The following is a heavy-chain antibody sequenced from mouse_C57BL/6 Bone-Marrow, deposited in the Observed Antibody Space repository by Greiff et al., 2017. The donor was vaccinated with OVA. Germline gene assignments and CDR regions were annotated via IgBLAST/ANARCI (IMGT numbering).Heavy chain of an antibody. CDR3: ARPYDGYHWYFDV. J-gene: IGHJ1*03. V-gene: IGHV1-81*01. CDR1: GYTFTSYG. D-gene: IGHD2-3*01. Sequence: VQLQQSGAELARPGASVKLSCKASGYTFTSYGISWVKQRTGQGLEWIGEIYPGSGNTYYNEKFKGKATLTADKSSSTAYMELRSLTSEDSAVYFCARPYDGYHWYFDVWGTGTTVTVSS. CDR2: IYPGSGNT.